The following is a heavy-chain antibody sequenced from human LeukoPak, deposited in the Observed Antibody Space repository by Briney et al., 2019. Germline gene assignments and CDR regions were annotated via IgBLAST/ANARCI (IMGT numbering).Heavy chain of an antibody. CDR1: GGTFSSYA. CDR2: IIPIFGTA. D-gene: IGHD1-1*01. V-gene: IGHV1-69*13. CDR3: AQTTGTTISSGFDY. Sequence: VASVKVSCKASGGTFSSYAISWVRQAPGQGLEWMGGIIPIFGTANYAQKFQGRVTITADESTGTAYMELSSLRSEDTAVYYCAQTTGTTISSGFDYWGQGTLVTVSS. J-gene: IGHJ4*02.